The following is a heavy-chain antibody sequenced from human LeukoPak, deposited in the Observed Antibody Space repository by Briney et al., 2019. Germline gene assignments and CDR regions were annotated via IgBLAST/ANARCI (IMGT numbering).Heavy chain of an antibody. Sequence: GASVKVSCKSSGYIFTKYVVHWVRQAPGQGPEWMGWIKAGNGDTKYSQNFQDRLTITRDTSASTVYMELSSLTSEDTALDYCARDDCGDACYPGGYWGQGTLVTVSS. CDR3: ARDDCGDACYPGGY. CDR2: IKAGNGDT. J-gene: IGHJ4*02. V-gene: IGHV1-3*01. D-gene: IGHD2-21*02. CDR1: GYIFTKYV.